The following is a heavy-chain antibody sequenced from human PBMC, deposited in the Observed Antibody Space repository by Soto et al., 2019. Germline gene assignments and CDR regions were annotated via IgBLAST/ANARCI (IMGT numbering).Heavy chain of an antibody. Sequence: SETLSLTCTVSGGSISSSSYYWGWIRQPPGKGLEWIGSIYYSGSTYYNPSLKSRVTISVDTSKNQFSLKLSSVTAADTAVYYCARAYSSSGDYYYYYMDVWGKGTTVTVSS. D-gene: IGHD6-6*01. J-gene: IGHJ6*03. CDR1: GGSISSSSYY. CDR3: ARAYSSSGDYYYYYMDV. V-gene: IGHV4-39*01. CDR2: IYYSGST.